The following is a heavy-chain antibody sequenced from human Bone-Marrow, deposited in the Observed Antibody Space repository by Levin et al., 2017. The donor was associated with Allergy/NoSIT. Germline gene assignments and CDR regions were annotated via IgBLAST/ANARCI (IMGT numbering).Heavy chain of an antibody. V-gene: IGHV4-61*02. Sequence: PSETLSLTCTVSGGSISSGSYYWSWIRQPAGKGLEWIGRIYTSGSTNYNPSLKSRVTISVDTSKNQFSLKLSSVTAADTAVYYCARVVVVPAAAHNWFDPWGQGTLVTVSS. CDR2: IYTSGST. CDR1: GGSISSGSYY. J-gene: IGHJ5*02. CDR3: ARVVVVPAAAHNWFDP. D-gene: IGHD2-2*01.